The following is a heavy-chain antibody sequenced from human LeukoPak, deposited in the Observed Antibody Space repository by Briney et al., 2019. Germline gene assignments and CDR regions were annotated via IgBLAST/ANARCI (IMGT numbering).Heavy chain of an antibody. CDR3: AKDSGYSAEYFQH. CDR2: ISYDGSNK. J-gene: IGHJ1*01. D-gene: IGHD5-12*01. V-gene: IGHV3-30*18. CDR1: GFTFSSYG. Sequence: PGGSLTLSCAASGFTFSSYGMQRVRHAPGKGLEWVAVISYDGSNKYYTDSVKGRFTISRDNSKNTLYLQMNSLRAEDRAVYYCAKDSGYSAEYFQHWGQGTLVSVSS.